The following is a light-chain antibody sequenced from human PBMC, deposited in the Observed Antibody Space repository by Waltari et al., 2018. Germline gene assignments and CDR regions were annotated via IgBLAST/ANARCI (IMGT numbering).Light chain of an antibody. Sequence: EIVLTQSPGTLSLSPGERATLSCRASQSVSRYLAWYQQKPGLAPRLLIYAASTRATGIPDRFSGSGSGTDFSLTISRLEPEDFAVYFCQHHVRLPATFGQGTKVEIK. CDR3: QHHVRLPAT. V-gene: IGKV3-20*01. CDR2: AAS. CDR1: QSVSRY. J-gene: IGKJ1*01.